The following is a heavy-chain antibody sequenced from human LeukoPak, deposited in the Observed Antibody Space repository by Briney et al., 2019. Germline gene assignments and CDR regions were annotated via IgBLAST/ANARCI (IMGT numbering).Heavy chain of an antibody. J-gene: IGHJ4*02. V-gene: IGHV3-53*01. Sequence: GGSLRLSCAASGFTVSSDHMTWVRQAPGKGLEWVSVIYSGGTTYYADSVKGRFTISRDSSKNTLYLQMNSLRAEDTAVYYCARERWCDYWGQGTLVTVTS. CDR1: GFTVSSDH. CDR3: ARERWCDY. D-gene: IGHD2-21*01. CDR2: IYSGGTT.